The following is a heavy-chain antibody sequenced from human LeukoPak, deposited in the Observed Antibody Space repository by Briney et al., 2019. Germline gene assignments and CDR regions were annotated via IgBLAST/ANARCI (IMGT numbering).Heavy chain of an antibody. CDR1: GFTFSGSA. J-gene: IGHJ5*02. CDR2: IRSKANSYAT. D-gene: IGHD4-17*01. V-gene: IGHV3-73*01. CDR3: TTEAVTTS. Sequence: PGGSLKLSCAASGFTFSGSAMHWVRQASGKGLEWVGRIRSKANSYATAYAASVKGRFTISRDDSKNTLYLQMNSLKTEDTAVYYCTTEAVTTSWGQGTLVTVSS.